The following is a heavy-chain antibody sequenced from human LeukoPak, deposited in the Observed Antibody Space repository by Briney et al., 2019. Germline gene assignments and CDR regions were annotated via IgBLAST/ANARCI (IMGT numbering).Heavy chain of an antibody. D-gene: IGHD6-19*01. CDR3: AKGGWSLDI. J-gene: IGHJ3*02. Sequence: PSETLSLTCTVSGGSISGSYWSWIRQSPGKGLEWIGYIYYNGNTDYNPSLRSRLTMSVDTSKNQFSLKLTSVTAAGTALYYCAKGGWSLDIWGQGTMVTVSS. CDR2: IYYNGNT. CDR1: GGSISGSY. V-gene: IGHV4-59*03.